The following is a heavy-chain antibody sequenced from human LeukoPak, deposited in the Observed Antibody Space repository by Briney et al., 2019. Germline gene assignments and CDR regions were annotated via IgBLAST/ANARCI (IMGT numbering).Heavy chain of an antibody. J-gene: IGHJ4*02. CDR3: AGVSLGYSYGYPVDY. V-gene: IGHV4-34*01. CDR2: INHSGST. CDR1: GGSFSGFH. D-gene: IGHD5-18*01. Sequence: PSETLSLTCAVYGGSFSGFHWNWIRQPPGKGLEWIGDINHSGSTYYNPSLKSRVTISVDTSKNQFSLKLSSVTAADTAVYYCAGVSLGYSYGYPVDYWGQGTLVTVSS.